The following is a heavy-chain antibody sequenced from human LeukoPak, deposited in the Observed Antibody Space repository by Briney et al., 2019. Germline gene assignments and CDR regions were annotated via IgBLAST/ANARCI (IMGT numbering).Heavy chain of an antibody. CDR2: ISWNSGGI. D-gene: IGHD6-13*01. Sequence: GGSLRLSCAASGFTFDDYAMHWVRQAPGKGLEWVSGISWNSGGIGYADSVKGRFTISRDNAKNSLYLQMNSLRAEDTAVYYCARDKRYSSSWYGAFDIWGQGTMVTVSS. V-gene: IGHV3-9*01. CDR1: GFTFDDYA. J-gene: IGHJ3*02. CDR3: ARDKRYSSSWYGAFDI.